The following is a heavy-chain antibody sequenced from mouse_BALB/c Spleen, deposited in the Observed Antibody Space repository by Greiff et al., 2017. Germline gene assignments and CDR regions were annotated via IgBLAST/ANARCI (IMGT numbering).Heavy chain of an antibody. CDR1: GFNIKDTY. CDR2: IDPANGNT. J-gene: IGHJ1*01. Sequence: VQLQQSGAELVKPGASVKLSCTASGFNIKDTYMHWVKQRPEQGLEWIGRIDPANGNTKYDPKFQGKATITADTSSNTAYLQLSSLTSEDIAVYYCAPTDWYFDVWGAGTTVTVSS. D-gene: IGHD1-1*01. V-gene: IGHV14-3*02. CDR3: APTDWYFDV.